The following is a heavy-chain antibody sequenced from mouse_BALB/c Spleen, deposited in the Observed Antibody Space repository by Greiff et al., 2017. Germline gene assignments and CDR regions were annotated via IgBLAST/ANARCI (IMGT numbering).Heavy chain of an antibody. CDR3: ARWDYGYDYFDY. J-gene: IGHJ2*01. Sequence: QVQLQQSAAELARPGASVKMSCKASGYTFTSYTMHWVKQRPGQGLEWIGYINPSSGYTEYNQKFKDKTTLTADKSSSTAYMQLSSLTSEDSAVYYCARWDYGYDYFDYWGQGTTLTVSS. D-gene: IGHD1-2*01. V-gene: IGHV1-4*02. CDR2: INPSSGYT. CDR1: GYTFTSYT.